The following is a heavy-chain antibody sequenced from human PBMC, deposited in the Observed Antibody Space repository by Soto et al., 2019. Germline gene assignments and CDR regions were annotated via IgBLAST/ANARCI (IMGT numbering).Heavy chain of an antibody. CDR3: ARGGHIAVVTDSFDS. CDR1: GDPFNTYY. CDR2: IHPSGGGS. Sequence: QVQLVQSGAEVKKPGASVKVSCKSSGDPFNTYYLHWVRQAPGQGLEWMGMIHPSGGGSTYAQKFLGRVTMTMDSSTSTVFMELTSLRTADTAVYYCARGGHIAVVTDSFDSWGQGTLVTVSS. J-gene: IGHJ4*02. V-gene: IGHV1-46*02. D-gene: IGHD2-21*02.